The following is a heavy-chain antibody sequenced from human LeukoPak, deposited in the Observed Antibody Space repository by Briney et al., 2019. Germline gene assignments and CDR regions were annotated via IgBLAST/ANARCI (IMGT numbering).Heavy chain of an antibody. CDR1: GVFLNSYSYS. CDR2: ISYTGNT. Sequence: PSETLSLTCTVSGVFLNSYSYSWGWIRQPPGGGLEWIGTISYTGNTYYNSSLKSRLAIAVDASQTQFSLILTSVTAADTAAYYCARHFGYDDTSDFQGVPDHWGQGSLVTVSS. V-gene: IGHV4-39*01. D-gene: IGHD3-22*01. CDR3: ARHFGYDDTSDFQGVPDH. J-gene: IGHJ4*02.